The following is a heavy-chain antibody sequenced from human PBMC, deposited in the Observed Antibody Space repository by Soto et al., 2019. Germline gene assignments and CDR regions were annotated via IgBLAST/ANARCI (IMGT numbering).Heavy chain of an antibody. D-gene: IGHD3-16*01. V-gene: IGHV3-23*01. CDR3: AKKGEGWISGGRVPDAFDV. Sequence: EVQLLESGGGLVQPGGSLRLSCTAPGFTFSTYAMSWVRQAPGKGLEWVSGINNNVGDTYYADSVKGRFTISRDNSKNTLYLRMNSLRAEDTAVYYCAKKGEGWISGGRVPDAFDVWGQGTMVTVSP. J-gene: IGHJ3*01. CDR1: GFTFSTYA. CDR2: INNNVGDT.